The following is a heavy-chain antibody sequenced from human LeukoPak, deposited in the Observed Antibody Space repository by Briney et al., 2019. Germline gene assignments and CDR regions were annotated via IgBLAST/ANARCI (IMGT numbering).Heavy chain of an antibody. J-gene: IGHJ3*02. CDR1: GFTFSSYA. Sequence: SLRLSCAASGFTFSSYAMSWVRQAPGKGLEWVSGISWNSGSIGYADSVKGRFTISRDNAKNSLYLQMNSLRAEDTALYYCAKDGRGYAFDIWGQGTMVTVSS. D-gene: IGHD3-10*01. CDR2: ISWNSGSI. V-gene: IGHV3-9*01. CDR3: AKDGRGYAFDI.